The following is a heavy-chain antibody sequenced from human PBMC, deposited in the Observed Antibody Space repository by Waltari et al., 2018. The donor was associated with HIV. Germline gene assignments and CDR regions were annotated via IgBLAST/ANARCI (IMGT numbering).Heavy chain of an antibody. CDR1: GFSFPKYG. V-gene: IGHV1-18*04. J-gene: IGHJ1*01. D-gene: IGHD6-19*01. CDR3: VRDLSPMGKSGWYDS. Sequence: QVRLVQSGAEVKKPGASVKVSCKASGFSFPKYGYSWVRQAPGQGLEWMGWRHHTTCNTDSAENSQGRITMTRETFPNTIYIELTTLKSDDSAIYYCVRDLSPMGKSGWYDSWGQGTVVTVSS. CDR2: RHHTTCNT.